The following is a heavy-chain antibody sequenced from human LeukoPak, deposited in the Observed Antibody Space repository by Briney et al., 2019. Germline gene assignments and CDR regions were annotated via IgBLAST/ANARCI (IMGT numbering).Heavy chain of an antibody. CDR1: GFTFSSYW. CDR3: ARDRYYYDSSGYIRGISFDY. D-gene: IGHD3-22*01. J-gene: IGHJ4*02. V-gene: IGHV3-74*01. CDR2: INSDGSST. Sequence: GGSLRLSCAASGFTFSSYWMHWVRQAPGKGLVWVSRINSDGSSTTYADSVKGRFTISRDNAKNTLYLQMNSLRAEDTAMYYCARDRYYYDSSGYIRGISFDYWGQGTLVTVSS.